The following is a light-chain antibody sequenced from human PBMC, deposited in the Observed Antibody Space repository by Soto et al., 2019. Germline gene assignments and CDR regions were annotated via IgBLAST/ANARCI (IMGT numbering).Light chain of an antibody. V-gene: IGKV4-1*01. Sequence: DIVMTQSPDSLGVSLGERATINCKSSQSVLYSSNNKNYLAWYQQKPGQPPKLLIYWASTRESGVPDRFSGSGSGTDFTLTISSLQSEDFAVYYCQQYNNWPRTCGQGNKGDIK. J-gene: IGKJ1*01. CDR3: QQYNNWPRT. CDR1: QSVLYSSNNKNY. CDR2: WAS.